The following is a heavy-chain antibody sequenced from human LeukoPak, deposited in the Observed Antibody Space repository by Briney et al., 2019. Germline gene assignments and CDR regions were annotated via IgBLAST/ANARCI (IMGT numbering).Heavy chain of an antibody. CDR2: INHSGST. Sequence: SETLSLTCAVYGGSFSGYYWSWIRQPPGKGLEGIGEINHSGSTNYNPSLKSRVTISVDTSKNKFSLKLSSVTAADTAVYYCARRRGYSVFDYWGQGTLVTVSS. CDR3: ARRRGYSVFDY. CDR1: GGSFSGYY. D-gene: IGHD5-18*01. J-gene: IGHJ4*02. V-gene: IGHV4-34*01.